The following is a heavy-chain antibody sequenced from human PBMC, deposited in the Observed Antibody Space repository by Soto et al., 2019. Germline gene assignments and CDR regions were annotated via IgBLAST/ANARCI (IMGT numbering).Heavy chain of an antibody. CDR3: ARTRERRTSDAFDI. V-gene: IGHV1-69*13. J-gene: IGHJ3*02. D-gene: IGHD1-1*01. CDR2: IIPIFGTA. CDR1: GYSFTNYD. Sequence: SVKVSCKDSGYSFTNYDIHWVRQAAGLGLEWMGGIIPIFGTANYAQKFQGRVTITADESTSTAYMELSSLRSEDTAVYYCARTRERRTSDAFDIWGQGTMVTVSS.